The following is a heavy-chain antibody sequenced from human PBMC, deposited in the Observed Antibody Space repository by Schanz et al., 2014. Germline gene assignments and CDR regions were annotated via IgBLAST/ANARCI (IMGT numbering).Heavy chain of an antibody. V-gene: IGHV3-30*03. CDR3: ARGTDTAMEHRPFDY. Sequence: QVHLVESGGGVVQPGRSLRLSCAASGFTFSRYGMHWVRQAPGKGLEWVAVISDDGSGKYSADSVKGRFTISRDNSKNTLYLHMKSLRAEDTAVYYCARGTDTAMEHRPFDYWGQGTLVTVSS. CDR2: ISDDGSGK. CDR1: GFTFSRYG. J-gene: IGHJ4*02. D-gene: IGHD5-18*01.